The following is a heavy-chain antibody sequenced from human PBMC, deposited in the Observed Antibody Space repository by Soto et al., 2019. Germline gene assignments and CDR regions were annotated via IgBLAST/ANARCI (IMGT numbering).Heavy chain of an antibody. Sequence: QVQLVESGGGVVPPGRSLRLSCAASGFTFSSYGMHWVRQAPGKGLEWVAVIWYDGSNKYYADSVKGRFTISRDNSKNTLYLQMNSLRAEDTAVYYCARSSMITFGGVIGPFDYWGQGTLVTVSS. V-gene: IGHV3-33*01. CDR1: GFTFSSYG. J-gene: IGHJ4*02. D-gene: IGHD3-16*01. CDR3: ARSSMITFGGVIGPFDY. CDR2: IWYDGSNK.